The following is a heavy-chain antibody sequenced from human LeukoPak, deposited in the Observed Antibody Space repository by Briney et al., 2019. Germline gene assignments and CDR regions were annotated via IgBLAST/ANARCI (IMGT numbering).Heavy chain of an antibody. J-gene: IGHJ4*02. Sequence: PGGSLRLSCAASGFTFSSYAMSWVRQAPGKGLEWVSAISGSGGSTYYADSVKGRFTISRDNSKNTLYLQMNSLRAEDTAVYYCAKSLLAYYYDSSGYDYWGQGTLVTVSS. CDR3: AKSLLAYYYDSSGYDY. CDR2: ISGSGGST. V-gene: IGHV3-23*01. CDR1: GFTFSSYA. D-gene: IGHD3-22*01.